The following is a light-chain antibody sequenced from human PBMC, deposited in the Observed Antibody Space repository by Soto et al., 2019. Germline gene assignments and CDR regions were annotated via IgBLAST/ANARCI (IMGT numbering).Light chain of an antibody. J-gene: IGKJ1*01. CDR1: QSIGSW. Sequence: DIQMTQSPSTLSASVGDRVTITCRASQSIGSWLAWYQQKPGKAPKLLIYRASSLESEVPSRFSGSESGTEFTLIINSPQHDDFATYYCQQYNVYPWTFGQGTKVEIK. V-gene: IGKV1-5*03. CDR3: QQYNVYPWT. CDR2: RAS.